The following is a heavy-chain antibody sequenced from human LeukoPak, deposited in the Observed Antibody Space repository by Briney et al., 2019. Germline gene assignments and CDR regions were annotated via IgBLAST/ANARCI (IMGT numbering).Heavy chain of an antibody. CDR2: ISTSSSYI. V-gene: IGHV3-21*04. D-gene: IGHD3-22*01. Sequence: GGSLRLSCAASGFTFSSYNMNWVRQAPGKGLEWVSSISTSSSYIYYADSVKGRFTISRDNARNSLFLQMNSLRAEDTAVYYCAREDYYDSSGYYLDYWGQGTLVTVSS. CDR3: AREDYYDSSGYYLDY. J-gene: IGHJ4*02. CDR1: GFTFSSYN.